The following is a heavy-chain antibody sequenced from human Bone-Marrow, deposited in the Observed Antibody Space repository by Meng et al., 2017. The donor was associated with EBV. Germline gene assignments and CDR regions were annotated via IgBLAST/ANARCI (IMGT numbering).Heavy chain of an antibody. Sequence: QVQVVQAGAEVKKPGASVKVSCKASGYTFTSYGISWVRQAPGQGLEWMGWISAYNGNTNYAQKLQGRVTMTTDTSTSTAYMELRSLRSDDTAVYYCARELPSGVAAAAPDYWGQGTLVTVSS. J-gene: IGHJ4*02. CDR3: ARELPSGVAAAAPDY. V-gene: IGHV1-18*01. D-gene: IGHD6-13*01. CDR1: GYTFTSYG. CDR2: ISAYNGNT.